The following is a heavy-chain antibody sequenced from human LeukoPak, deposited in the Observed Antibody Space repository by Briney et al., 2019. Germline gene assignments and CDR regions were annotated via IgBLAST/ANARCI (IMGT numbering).Heavy chain of an antibody. Sequence: GGSLRLSCAASGFTFSSYWMHWVRQAPGKGLVWVSRIDSDGTSTTYADSVKGRFTISRDNAKNTLSLQMNSLRAEDTAVYYCAAGTAADFWGQGTLVTVSS. V-gene: IGHV3-74*03. D-gene: IGHD6-13*01. CDR1: GFTFSSYW. J-gene: IGHJ4*02. CDR3: AAGTAADF. CDR2: IDSDGTST.